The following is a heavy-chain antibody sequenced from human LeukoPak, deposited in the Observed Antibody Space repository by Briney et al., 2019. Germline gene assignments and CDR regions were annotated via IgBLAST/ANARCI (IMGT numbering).Heavy chain of an antibody. CDR2: IYYSGST. CDR1: GGSISSGGYY. D-gene: IGHD3-10*01. CDR3: ARASPLTMVRGAHFDY. J-gene: IGHJ4*02. V-gene: IGHV4-31*03. Sequence: SETLSLTCTVSGGSISSGGYYWSWIRQHPGKGLEWIGYIYYSGSTYYNPSLKSRVTISVDTSKNQFSLKLSSVTAADTAVYYCARASPLTMVRGAHFDYWGQGTLVTVSS.